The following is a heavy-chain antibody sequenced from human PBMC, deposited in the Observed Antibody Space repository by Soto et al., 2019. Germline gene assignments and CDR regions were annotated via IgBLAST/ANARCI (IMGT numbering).Heavy chain of an antibody. CDR3: AREGNALRGVTTFYLDY. CDR2: IYYSGST. D-gene: IGHD3-10*01. CDR1: GGSISSGGYY. Sequence: PSETLSLTCTVSGGSISSGGYYWSWIRQHPGKGLEWIGYIYYSGSTYYNPSLKSRVTISVDTSKNQFSLKLSSVTAADTAVYYCAREGNALRGVTTFYLDYWGQGTLVTVSS. J-gene: IGHJ4*02. V-gene: IGHV4-31*03.